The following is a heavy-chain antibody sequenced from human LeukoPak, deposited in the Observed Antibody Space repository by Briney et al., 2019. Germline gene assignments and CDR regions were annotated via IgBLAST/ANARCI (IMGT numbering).Heavy chain of an antibody. D-gene: IGHD2-2*01. Sequence: SETLSLTCTVSGGSISSYYWSWIRQPPGKGLEWIGYIYYSGSTNYNPSLKSRVTISVDTSKNQFSLKLSSVTAADTAVYYCARGGYCSRTSCYPYYYYGMVVWGQGTTVTVSS. CDR1: GGSISSYY. V-gene: IGHV4-59*01. CDR3: ARGGYCSRTSCYPYYYYGMVV. J-gene: IGHJ6*02. CDR2: IYYSGST.